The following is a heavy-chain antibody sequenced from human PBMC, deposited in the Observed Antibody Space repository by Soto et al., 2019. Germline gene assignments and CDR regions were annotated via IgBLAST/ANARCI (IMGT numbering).Heavy chain of an antibody. V-gene: IGHV5-51*01. CDR3: ARGYCTTTICDPWFDP. CDR2: IYPGDSDT. Sequence: XESLKISCTGVGYSFTSYWIGWVRQMPGKGLEWMGIIYPGDSDTRYSPSFQGQVTISADKSITTAYLQWSSLKASDTAMYYCARGYCTTTICDPWFDPWGQGTLVTASS. J-gene: IGHJ5*02. D-gene: IGHD2-2*01. CDR1: GYSFTSYW.